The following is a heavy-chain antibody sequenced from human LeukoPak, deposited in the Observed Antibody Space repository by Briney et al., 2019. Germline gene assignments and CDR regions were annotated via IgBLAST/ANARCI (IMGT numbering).Heavy chain of an antibody. J-gene: IGHJ4*02. D-gene: IGHD1-26*01. CDR2: IIPIFGTA. Sequence: SVTVSCKASGGTFSSYAFSWVRQAPGQGLEWMGGIIPIFGTANYAQKFQGRVTITADESTSTAYMELSSLRSEDTAVYYCARAIVGASIVPGSFDYWGQGTLVTVSS. CDR1: GGTFSSYA. V-gene: IGHV1-69*13. CDR3: ARAIVGASIVPGSFDY.